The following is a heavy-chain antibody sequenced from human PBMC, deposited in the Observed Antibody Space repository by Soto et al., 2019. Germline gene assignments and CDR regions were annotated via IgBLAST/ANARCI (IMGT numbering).Heavy chain of an antibody. D-gene: IGHD6-6*01. V-gene: IGHV3-21*01. J-gene: IGHJ6*02. CDR3: AREPYSSSRYYGMDV. Sequence: GGSLRLSCAASGFTFSSYSMNWVRQAPGKGLEWVSSISSSSSYIYYADSVKGRFTISRDNAKNSLYLQMNSLRAEDTAVYYCAREPYSSSRYYGMDVWGQGTTVPSP. CDR1: GFTFSSYS. CDR2: ISSSSSYI.